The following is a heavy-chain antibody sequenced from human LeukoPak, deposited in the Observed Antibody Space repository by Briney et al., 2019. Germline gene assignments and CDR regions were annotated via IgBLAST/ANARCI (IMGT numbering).Heavy chain of an antibody. Sequence: GSLRLSCVASGFTFSSYAIGWVRQAPGKRPEWVSSLTDSGGTTYYVDSVKGRFTISRDNSKNTLYLHMNSLRAEDTAMYYCAKKRDAFDIWGQGTVVAVSS. J-gene: IGHJ3*02. CDR2: LTDSGGTT. D-gene: IGHD5-24*01. V-gene: IGHV3-23*01. CDR1: GFTFSSYA. CDR3: AKKRDAFDI.